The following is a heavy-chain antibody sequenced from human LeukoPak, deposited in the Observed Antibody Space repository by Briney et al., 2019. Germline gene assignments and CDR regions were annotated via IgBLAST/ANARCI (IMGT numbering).Heavy chain of an antibody. Sequence: AASVKVSCKASGGTFSSYAISWVRQAPGQGLEWMGRIIPIFGTANYAQKFQGRVTITADESTSTAYMELSSLRSEDTAVYYCARESSIAARPGRNWFDPWGQGTLVTVSS. J-gene: IGHJ5*02. CDR2: IIPIFGTA. D-gene: IGHD6-6*01. V-gene: IGHV1-69*13. CDR1: GGTFSSYA. CDR3: ARESSIAARPGRNWFDP.